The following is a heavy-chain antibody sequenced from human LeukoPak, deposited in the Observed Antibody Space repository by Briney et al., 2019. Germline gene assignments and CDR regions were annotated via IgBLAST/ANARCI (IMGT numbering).Heavy chain of an antibody. V-gene: IGHV4-59*01. CDR1: GSSISSYY. CDR3: ARDSGSSGWYRGYPDY. J-gene: IGHJ4*02. Sequence: SETLSLTCTVSGSSISSYYWSWIRQPPGKGLEWIGYIYYSGSTNYNPSLKSRVTISVDTSKNQFSLKLSSVTAADTAVYYCARDSGSSGWYRGYPDYWGQGTLVTVSS. D-gene: IGHD6-19*01. CDR2: IYYSGST.